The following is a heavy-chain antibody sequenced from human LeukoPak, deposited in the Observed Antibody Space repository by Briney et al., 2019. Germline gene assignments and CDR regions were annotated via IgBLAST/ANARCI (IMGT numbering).Heavy chain of an antibody. D-gene: IGHD2-2*01. CDR2: ISAYNGNT. J-gene: IGHJ4*02. CDR3: ARVGTIVVVPAAKSLDY. Sequence: GASVMVACKASGYTFTSYDISWVRHAPGEGVEWMVWISAYNGNTNYAQKLQGRVTMTTDTSTSTAYLQLRSLRSDDTAVYYCARVGTIVVVPAAKSLDYWGQGTLVTVSS. V-gene: IGHV1-18*01. CDR1: GYTFTSYD.